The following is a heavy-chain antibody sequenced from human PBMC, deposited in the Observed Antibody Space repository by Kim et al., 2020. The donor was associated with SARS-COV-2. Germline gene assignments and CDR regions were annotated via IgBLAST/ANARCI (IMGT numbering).Heavy chain of an antibody. D-gene: IGHD5-12*01. CDR3: TRGDIVATT. V-gene: IGHV3-49*01. CDR2: GQT. Sequence: GQTEYTPYVKGRFTHSRDDSKSIAYLQMNSLKTEDTAVYYCTRGDIVATTWGQGTLVTVSS. J-gene: IGHJ4*02.